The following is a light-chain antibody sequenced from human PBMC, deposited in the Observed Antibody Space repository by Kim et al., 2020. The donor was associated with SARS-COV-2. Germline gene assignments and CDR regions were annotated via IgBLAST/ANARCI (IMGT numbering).Light chain of an antibody. CDR3: QHYGSSPPYT. V-gene: IGKV3-20*01. CDR2: GAS. Sequence: SPGERATLSCRASQSVSSSYLAWYQQKPGQAPRLLIYGASTRATGIPDRFRGSGSGTDFTLTIIRLGPEDSAVYYCQHYGSSPPYTFGQGTKLEI. CDR1: QSVSSSY. J-gene: IGKJ2*01.